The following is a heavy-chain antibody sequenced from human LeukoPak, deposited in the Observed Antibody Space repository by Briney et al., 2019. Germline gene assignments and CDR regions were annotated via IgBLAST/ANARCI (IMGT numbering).Heavy chain of an antibody. CDR1: GFTFTTFP. Sequence: GGSLRLSCAASGFTFTTFPMHWVRQPPGKGLEWVAVISYDGTDKYYADSVKGRFTISRDNSKNTLYLQMNSLRAEDTAVYYCAKDVVDTAVDYWGQGTLVTVSS. J-gene: IGHJ4*02. CDR2: ISYDGTDK. D-gene: IGHD5-18*01. V-gene: IGHV3-30*04. CDR3: AKDVVDTAVDY.